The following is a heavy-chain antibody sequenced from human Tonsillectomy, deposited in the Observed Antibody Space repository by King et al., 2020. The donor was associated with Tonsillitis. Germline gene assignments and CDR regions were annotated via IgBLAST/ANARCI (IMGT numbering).Heavy chain of an antibody. D-gene: IGHD7-27*01. CDR2: IRSKANSYAT. Sequence: VQLVESGGGLVQPGGSLKLSCAASGFTFSVSAMHLVRQASGKGLEWVGLIRSKANSYATAYAASVKGRITISRDDSKKTAYLQMNSLKTEDTAVYYCTRSETGVFDYWGQGTLVTVSS. J-gene: IGHJ4*02. V-gene: IGHV3-73*01. CDR1: GFTFSVSA. CDR3: TRSETGVFDY.